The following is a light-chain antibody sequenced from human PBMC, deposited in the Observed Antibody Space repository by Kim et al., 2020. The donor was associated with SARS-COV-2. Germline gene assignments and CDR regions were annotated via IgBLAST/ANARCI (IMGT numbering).Light chain of an antibody. J-gene: IGKJ4*01. Sequence: EIVLTQSPGTLSLSPGERATLSCRASQSVSYSYLAWYRQKPGQAPRLLIYGASSRATGIPDRFSGSGSGTDFTLTISRLEPEDFAVYYCQQYGTSPLTFGGGTKVDIK. V-gene: IGKV3-20*01. CDR2: GAS. CDR1: QSVSYSY. CDR3: QQYGTSPLT.